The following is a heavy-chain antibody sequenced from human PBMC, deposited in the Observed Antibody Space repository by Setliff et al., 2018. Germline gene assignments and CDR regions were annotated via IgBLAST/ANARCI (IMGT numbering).Heavy chain of an antibody. J-gene: IGHJ4*02. CDR1: GFTFSSYW. D-gene: IGHD1-1*01. CDR2: IKQDGSEK. Sequence: GGSLRLSCAASGFTFSSYWMSWVRQAPGKGLEWVANIKQDGSEKYYVDSVKGRFTISRDNAKNSLYLQMNSLRADDTAVYFCSKAALDLELDSWGQGTLVTVSS. CDR3: SKAALDLELDS. V-gene: IGHV3-7*03.